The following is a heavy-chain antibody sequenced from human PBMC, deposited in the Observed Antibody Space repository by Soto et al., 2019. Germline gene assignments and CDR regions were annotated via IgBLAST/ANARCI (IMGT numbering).Heavy chain of an antibody. V-gene: IGHV4-31*03. D-gene: IGHD3-9*01. J-gene: IGHJ3*02. CDR2: IYYSGNT. Sequence: QVQLQESGPGLVKPSQTLSLTCTVSGASISSGGYYWSWIRQHPGKGLEWIGYIYYSGNTYSNPSRKSRVTISIDTSKNQFSLKLSSVTAADTAVYYCARDHLPQYYDVLTGYFLDAFDIWGQGTLVTVSS. CDR3: ARDHLPQYYDVLTGYFLDAFDI. CDR1: GASISSGGYY.